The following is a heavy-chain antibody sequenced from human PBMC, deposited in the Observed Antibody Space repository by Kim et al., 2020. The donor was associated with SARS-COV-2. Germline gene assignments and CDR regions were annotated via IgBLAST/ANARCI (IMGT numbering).Heavy chain of an antibody. Sequence: GGSLRLSCAASGFTFSSYGMHWVRQAPGKGLEWVAVISYDGSNKYYADSVKGRFTISRDNSKNTLYLQMNSLRAEDTAVYYCAKLRVVATITNEGGNPGKDYWGQGTLVTVSS. CDR1: GFTFSSYG. V-gene: IGHV3-30*18. CDR3: AKLRVVATITNEGGNPGKDY. D-gene: IGHD5-12*01. J-gene: IGHJ4*02. CDR2: ISYDGSNK.